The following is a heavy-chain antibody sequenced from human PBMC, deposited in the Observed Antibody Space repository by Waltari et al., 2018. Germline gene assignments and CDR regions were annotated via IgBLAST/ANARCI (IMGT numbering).Heavy chain of an antibody. CDR3: ARESYGDYYYYYGMDV. Sequence: QLQLQESGPGLVKPSETLSLTCTVSGGSISSSSYYWGWIRQPPGKGLEWIGSIYYSGSTYYNPALKSRVTISVDTSKNQFSLKLSSVTAADTAVYYCARESYGDYYYYYGMDVWGQGTTVTVSS. CDR1: GGSISSSSYY. J-gene: IGHJ6*02. CDR2: IYYSGST. V-gene: IGHV4-39*07. D-gene: IGHD4-17*01.